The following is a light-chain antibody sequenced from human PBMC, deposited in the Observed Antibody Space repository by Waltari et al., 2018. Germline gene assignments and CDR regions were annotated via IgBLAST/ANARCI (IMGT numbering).Light chain of an antibody. Sequence: QSVLTQPPSASGTPGQRVTISCSGSSSNIGSNYVYWYQQLPGTAPKLLIYRNNQRPSGVPDRFSVSESGTSASLAISGLRSEDEADYYCAAWDDSLSGVVFGGGTKLTVL. J-gene: IGLJ2*01. V-gene: IGLV1-47*01. CDR3: AAWDDSLSGVV. CDR1: SSNIGSNY. CDR2: RNN.